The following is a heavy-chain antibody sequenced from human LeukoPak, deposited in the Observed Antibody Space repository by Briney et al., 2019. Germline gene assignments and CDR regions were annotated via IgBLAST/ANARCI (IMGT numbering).Heavy chain of an antibody. V-gene: IGHV3-53*01. CDR3: VRQFWA. D-gene: IGHD3-3*02. CDR2: VYSGGGT. J-gene: IGHJ5*02. Sequence: PGGSLRLSCAPSGFSASSDYMNWVRQAPGKGLEWVSVVYSGGGTDYADSVKGRFTISRDIPKNTLYLQMNGLRVEDTAVYYCVRQFWAWGQGTLVSVSA. CDR1: GFSASSDY.